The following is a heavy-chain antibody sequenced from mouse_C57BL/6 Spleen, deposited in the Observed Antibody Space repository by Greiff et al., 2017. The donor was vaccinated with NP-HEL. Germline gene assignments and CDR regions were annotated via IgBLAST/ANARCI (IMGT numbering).Heavy chain of an antibody. D-gene: IGHD2-1*01. CDR3: AREEGYGNYFAY. Sequence: QVQLQQPGAELVMPGASVKLSCKASGYTFTSYWMHWVKQRPGQGLEWIGEIDPSDSYTNYNQKFKGKSTLTVDKSSSTAYMQLSSLTSEDSAVYYCAREEGYGNYFAYWGQGTLVTVSA. CDR2: IDPSDSYT. V-gene: IGHV1-69*01. J-gene: IGHJ3*01. CDR1: GYTFTSYW.